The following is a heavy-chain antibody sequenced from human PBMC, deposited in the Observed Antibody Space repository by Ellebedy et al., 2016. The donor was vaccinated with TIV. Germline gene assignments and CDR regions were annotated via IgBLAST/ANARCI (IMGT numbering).Heavy chain of an antibody. D-gene: IGHD3-16*01. CDR3: ARRGGNDFNY. CDR2: IDPDDSDI. Sequence: GESLKISCKCSGYSFTSHWIGWVRQLPGKGLEWVGNIDPDDSDIRYSPSTQGQVTISVDKSISTAFLQWSSLKASDTAIYYCARRGGNDFNYWGQGTLVTVSS. CDR1: GYSFTSHW. J-gene: IGHJ4*02. V-gene: IGHV5-51*01.